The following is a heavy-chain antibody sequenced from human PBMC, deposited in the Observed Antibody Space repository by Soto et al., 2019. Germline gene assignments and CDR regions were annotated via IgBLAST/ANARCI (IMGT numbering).Heavy chain of an antibody. Sequence: EVQLLESGGGLVQPGGSLRLSCAASGFTFSSYAMSWVRQAPGKGLEWVSAISGSGGSTYYADSVKGRFTISRDNSKNTRYLQMNSLRAEDTAVCYCAKDLGQGLVTGAGDYGMDVWGQGTTVTVSS. CDR2: ISGSGGST. D-gene: IGHD6-19*01. CDR3: AKDLGQGLVTGAGDYGMDV. CDR1: GFTFSSYA. V-gene: IGHV3-23*01. J-gene: IGHJ6*02.